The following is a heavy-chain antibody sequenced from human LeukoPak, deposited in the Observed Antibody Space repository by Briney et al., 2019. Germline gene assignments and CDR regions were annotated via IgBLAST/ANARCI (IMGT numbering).Heavy chain of an antibody. CDR3: AARRGAAAGTDYFDD. J-gene: IGHJ4*02. Sequence: GGSLRLSCAASGFTFTNYNMHWVRQTPGRGLQWVAAILYDGSKKYYVDSVKGRFSVYRDNAKNSLYLQMNSLRVEDMALYYCAARRGAAAGTDYFDDWGQGTLVTVSS. CDR2: ILYDGSKK. V-gene: IGHV3-30*03. D-gene: IGHD6-13*01. CDR1: GFTFTNYN.